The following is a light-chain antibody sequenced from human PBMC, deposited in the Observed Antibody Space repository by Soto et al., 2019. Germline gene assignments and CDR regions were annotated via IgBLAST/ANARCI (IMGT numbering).Light chain of an antibody. CDR3: QQYNTYWK. CDR2: DAS. CDR1: QSINSW. Sequence: DIQMTQSPSTLSASVGDRVTITCRASQSINSWLAWYQQKPGKAPKLLIYDASSLKSGVPSRFSGSGSGTEFTLTISSLQPDDFATYYCQQYNTYWKFGQGTKVDIK. J-gene: IGKJ1*01. V-gene: IGKV1-5*01.